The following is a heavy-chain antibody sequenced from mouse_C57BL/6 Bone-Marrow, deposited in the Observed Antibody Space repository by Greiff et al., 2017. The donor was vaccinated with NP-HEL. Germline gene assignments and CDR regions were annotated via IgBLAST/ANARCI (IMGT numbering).Heavy chain of an antibody. Sequence: EVQRVESGGGLVKPGGSLKLSCAASGFTFSSYAMSWVRQTPEKRLEWVATISDGGRYTYYPDNVKGRFTISRDNAKNNLYLQMSHLKSEDTAMYYCSREYFDYWGQGTTLTVSS. CDR2: ISDGGRYT. CDR3: SREYFDY. J-gene: IGHJ2*01. CDR1: GFTFSSYA. V-gene: IGHV5-4*01.